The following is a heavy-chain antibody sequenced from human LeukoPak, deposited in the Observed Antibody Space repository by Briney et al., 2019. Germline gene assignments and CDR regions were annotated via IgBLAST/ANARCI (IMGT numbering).Heavy chain of an antibody. Sequence: GGSLRLSCSASGFIFRNYGMNWVRQAPGKGLEWVSGIGPSGDRTYYADSVKGRFTISRDNSKNTLYLQMSSLRDEDTAVYYCAKDNAYSSGWLYYFDYWGQGTLVTVSS. CDR1: GFIFRNYG. V-gene: IGHV3-23*01. CDR2: IGPSGDRT. CDR3: AKDNAYSSGWLYYFDY. J-gene: IGHJ4*02. D-gene: IGHD6-19*01.